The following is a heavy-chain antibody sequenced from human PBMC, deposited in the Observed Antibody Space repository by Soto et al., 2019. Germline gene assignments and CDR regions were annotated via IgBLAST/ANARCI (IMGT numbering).Heavy chain of an antibody. CDR2: ILYDGGKN. CDR3: AKSRDGYNFYFYYGMDV. Sequence: QVQLVESGRGVVQPGRSLRLSCAASGFTFNNYGMHWVRQAPGKGLEWVAHILYDGGKNYYADSVKGRFTISRDNSKNTLYLQMNSLTAEDTAVYFCAKSRDGYNFYFYYGMDVWGQGTAVTVSS. J-gene: IGHJ6*02. V-gene: IGHV3-30*18. CDR1: GFTFNNYG. D-gene: IGHD5-12*01.